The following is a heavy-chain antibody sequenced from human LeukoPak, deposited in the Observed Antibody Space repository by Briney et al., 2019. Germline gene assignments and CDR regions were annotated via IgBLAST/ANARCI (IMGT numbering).Heavy chain of an antibody. V-gene: IGHV3-33*01. CDR2: IWYDGSNK. CDR1: GFTFSSYG. Sequence: GGSLRLSCAASGFTFSSYGMHWVRQAPGKGLEWVAVIWYDGSNKYYADSVKGRFTISRDNSKNTLYLQMNSLRAEDTAVYYCASDSSGWYVPYYYYYYGMDVWGQGPTVTVSS. J-gene: IGHJ6*02. D-gene: IGHD6-19*01. CDR3: ASDSSGWYVPYYYYYYGMDV.